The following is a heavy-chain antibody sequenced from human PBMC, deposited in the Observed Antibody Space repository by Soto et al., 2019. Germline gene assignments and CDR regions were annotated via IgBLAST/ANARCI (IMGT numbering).Heavy chain of an antibody. V-gene: IGHV3-30-3*01. CDR3: RREAPRRALDK. CDR2: ISYDGSNK. Sequence: QVQLVESGGGVVQPGRSLRLSCAASGFTFSSYAMHWVRQAPGKGLEWVAVISYDGSNKYYADSVKGRFTISRDNSKNTLSLQISSLMVEDTSVYYLRREAPRRALDKWGQG. J-gene: IGHJ4*02. CDR1: GFTFSSYA.